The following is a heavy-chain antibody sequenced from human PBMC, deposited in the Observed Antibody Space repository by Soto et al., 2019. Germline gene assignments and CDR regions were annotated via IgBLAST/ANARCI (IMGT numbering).Heavy chain of an antibody. V-gene: IGHV3-15*01. J-gene: IGHJ4*02. CDR2: SKSNADGGKA. CDR1: GFTFNNAW. CDR3: TTGVATAKYYFDF. Sequence: EVQLVESGGGLVKPGESLTLSCAASGFTFNNAWMSWVRQAPGTGLEWVGRSKSNADGGKADYNPPVKGRFTISRDDSKNTLFLHINSLKTEDTAVYYCTTGVATAKYYFDFWGQGTLVTVSS. D-gene: IGHD6-25*01.